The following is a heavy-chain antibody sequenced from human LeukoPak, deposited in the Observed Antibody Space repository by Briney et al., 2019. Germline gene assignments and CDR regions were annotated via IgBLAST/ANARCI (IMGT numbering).Heavy chain of an antibody. CDR2: ISSSGSTI. D-gene: IGHD5-12*01. Sequence: GGSLRLSCAASGFTFSSYEMNWVRQAPGKGLEWVSYISSSGSTIYYADSVKGRFTISRDNAKNSLYLQMNSLRAADPAVYYCARVVATISLLDHWGQGTMVTVSS. CDR1: GFTFSSYE. CDR3: ARVVATISLLDH. V-gene: IGHV3-48*03. J-gene: IGHJ4*02.